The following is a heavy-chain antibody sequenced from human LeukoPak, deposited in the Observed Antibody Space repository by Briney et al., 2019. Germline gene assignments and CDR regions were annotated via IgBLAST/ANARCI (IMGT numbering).Heavy chain of an antibody. Sequence: PSETLSLTCAVYGGSFNDYYWSWIRQPPGKGLEWIGEINHSGSTNYNPSLKSRVTISVDTSKNQFSLKLSSVTAADTAVYYCARLDLWRTRRGGNDIWGQGTMVTVSS. CDR3: ARLDLWRTRRGGNDI. V-gene: IGHV4-34*01. CDR2: INHSGST. CDR1: GGSFNDYY. D-gene: IGHD3-16*01. J-gene: IGHJ3*02.